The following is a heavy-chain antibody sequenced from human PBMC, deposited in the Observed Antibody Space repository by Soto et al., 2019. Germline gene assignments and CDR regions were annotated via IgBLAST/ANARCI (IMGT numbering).Heavy chain of an antibody. V-gene: IGHV1-69*13. Sequence: SVKVSCKASGGTFSSYAISWVRQAPGQGLEWMGGIIPIVETPKYAQKFQGRVTITADESTNTVYMELSSLRSEDTAMYYCARLSRPNYYDTSGFFKDNWFDPWGQGTLVTVSS. CDR1: GGTFSSYA. J-gene: IGHJ5*02. CDR2: IIPIVETP. D-gene: IGHD3-22*01. CDR3: ARLSRPNYYDTSGFFKDNWFDP.